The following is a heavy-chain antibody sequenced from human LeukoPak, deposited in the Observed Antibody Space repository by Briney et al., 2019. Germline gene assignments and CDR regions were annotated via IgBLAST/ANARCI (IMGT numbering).Heavy chain of an antibody. CDR2: ISGSGGAT. D-gene: IGHD3-22*01. Sequence: SCKASGGTFSSYAMSWVRQAPGKGLEWVSAISGSGGATYYADSVKGRFTISRDNSKNRLYVQMNSLRAEDTAVYYCAKDLSPFYDSSGYRASDIWGQGTMVTVYS. CDR3: AKDLSPFYDSSGYRASDI. J-gene: IGHJ3*02. CDR1: GGTFSSYA. V-gene: IGHV3-23*01.